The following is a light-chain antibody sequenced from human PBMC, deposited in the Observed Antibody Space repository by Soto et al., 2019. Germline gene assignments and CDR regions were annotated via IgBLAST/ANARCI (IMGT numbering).Light chain of an antibody. CDR1: RSNIGSHF. Sequence: QSVLTQPPSASGTPGQSLTISCSGRRSNIGSHFVYWYQHLPGTAPKLLIFRDGQRPSGVPARFFGSKSGTSASLAITGLRSEDEADYYCAVWDQSLTGWVFGGGTKLTVL. V-gene: IGLV1-47*01. J-gene: IGLJ3*02. CDR3: AVWDQSLTGWV. CDR2: RDG.